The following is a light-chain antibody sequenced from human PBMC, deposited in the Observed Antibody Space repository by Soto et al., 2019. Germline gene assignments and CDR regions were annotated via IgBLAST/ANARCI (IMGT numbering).Light chain of an antibody. Sequence: EIVLTQSPGTLSLSPGERATLSCRASQSVSSSYLAWYQQNRGQAPRLLIYGASSRAPGIPDRFGGSGSGTDFTLTISRLEPEDFAVYYCQQYASSRWTFGQGTKVDIK. CDR3: QQYASSRWT. CDR1: QSVSSSY. CDR2: GAS. V-gene: IGKV3-20*01. J-gene: IGKJ1*01.